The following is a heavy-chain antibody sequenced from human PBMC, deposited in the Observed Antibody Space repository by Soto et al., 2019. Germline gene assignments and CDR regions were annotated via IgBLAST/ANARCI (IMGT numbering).Heavy chain of an antibody. V-gene: IGHV1-18*01. D-gene: IGHD5-12*01. CDR3: ARSYEFEFDY. Sequence: RASVKVSCKASGYTFTSYGISWVRQAPGQGLEWMGWISAYDGNTNYAQKLQGRVTMTTDTSTSAAYMELRSLRSDDTAVYYCARSYEFEFDYWGQGTLVTVSS. CDR1: GYTFTSYG. J-gene: IGHJ4*02. CDR2: ISAYDGNT.